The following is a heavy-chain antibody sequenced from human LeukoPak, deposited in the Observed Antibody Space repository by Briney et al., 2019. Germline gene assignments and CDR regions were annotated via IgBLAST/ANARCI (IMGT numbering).Heavy chain of an antibody. J-gene: IGHJ4*02. V-gene: IGHV3-21*01. D-gene: IGHD3-16*01. CDR3: ARDKGGIGHYFDY. Sequence: GGSLRLSCAASGFTFSSYSMNWVRQAPGKGLEWVSSISSSSSYIYYADSLKGRFTISRDNAKNSLYLQMNSLRTEDTAVYYCARDKGGIGHYFDYWGQGTLVTVSS. CDR1: GFTFSSYS. CDR2: ISSSSSYI.